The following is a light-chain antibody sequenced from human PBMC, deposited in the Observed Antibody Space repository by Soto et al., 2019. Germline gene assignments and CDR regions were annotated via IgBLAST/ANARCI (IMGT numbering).Light chain of an antibody. CDR3: SSYTSSTDYV. CDR1: TSDFGFYNY. CDR2: EVT. Sequence: QSVLTHPASVSGSPGQSVTISCTGTTSDFGFYNYVSWYQHHPGKAPKLLIYEVTNRHSGVSNRFSGSKSGNTASLTISGLQAEDEADYYCSSYTSSTDYVFGTGTKVTVL. J-gene: IGLJ1*01. V-gene: IGLV2-14*01.